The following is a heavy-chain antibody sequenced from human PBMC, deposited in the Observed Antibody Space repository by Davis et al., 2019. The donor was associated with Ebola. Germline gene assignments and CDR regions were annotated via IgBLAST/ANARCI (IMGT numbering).Heavy chain of an antibody. J-gene: IGHJ6*02. D-gene: IGHD2-2*01. CDR1: GGSISSYY. CDR3: ARHDVVPAANHYYGMDV. Sequence: GSLRLSCTVSGGSISSYYWSWIRQPPGKGLEWIGSIYYSGSTYYNPSLKSRVTISVDTSKNQFSLKLSSVTAADTAVYYCARHDVVPAANHYYGMDVWGQGTTVTVSS. V-gene: IGHV4-39*01. CDR2: IYYSGST.